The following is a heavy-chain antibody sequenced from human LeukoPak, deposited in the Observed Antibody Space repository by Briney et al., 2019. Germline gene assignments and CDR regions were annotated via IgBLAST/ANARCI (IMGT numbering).Heavy chain of an antibody. CDR1: CGSLSSRNW. D-gene: IGHD3-10*01. J-gene: IGHJ6*03. CDR3: ARSVRGAISGSDYYMDV. V-gene: IGHV4-4*02. CDR2: IYNSGDT. Sequence: PSGALSLTCAGSCGSLSSRNWWRWVRQPPGRGLEWVGEIYNSGDTKYNPSLTSRVTISVDTDKTQFSLKLSSVTAANAAVYYCARSVRGAISGSDYYMDVWGKGTTVTISS.